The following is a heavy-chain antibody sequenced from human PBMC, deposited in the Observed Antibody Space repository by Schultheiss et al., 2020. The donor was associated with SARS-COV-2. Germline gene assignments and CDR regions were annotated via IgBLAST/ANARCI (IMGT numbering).Heavy chain of an antibody. CDR3: ARDHSSEQWLGNYYYGMDV. D-gene: IGHD6-19*01. J-gene: IGHJ6*02. V-gene: IGHV1-46*01. CDR1: GYTFTGYY. CDR2: INPSGGST. Sequence: ASVKVSCKASGYTFTGYYMHWVRQAPGQGLEWMGIINPSGGSTSYAQKFQGRATVTRDTSTSTVYMDLSGLRFEDTAVYYCARDHSSEQWLGNYYYGMDVWGQGTTVTVSS.